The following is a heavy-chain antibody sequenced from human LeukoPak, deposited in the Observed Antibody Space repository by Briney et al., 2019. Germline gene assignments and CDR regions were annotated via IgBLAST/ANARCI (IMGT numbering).Heavy chain of an antibody. D-gene: IGHD6-6*01. V-gene: IGHV4-39*07. CDR2: IYYSGST. CDR1: GGSISSSSYY. CDR3: ARAEYSSSPRGKGYYYYYMDV. Sequence: PSETLSLTCTVSGGSISSSSYYWGWIRQPPGKGLEWIGSIYYSGSTYYNPSLKSRVTISVDTSKNQFSLKLSSVTAADTAVYYCARAEYSSSPRGKGYYYYYMDVWGKGTTVTVSS. J-gene: IGHJ6*03.